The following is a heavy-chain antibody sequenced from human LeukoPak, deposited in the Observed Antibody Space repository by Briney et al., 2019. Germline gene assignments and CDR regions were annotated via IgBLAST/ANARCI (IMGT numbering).Heavy chain of an antibody. J-gene: IGHJ4*02. D-gene: IGHD3-3*01. V-gene: IGHV4-34*01. Sequence: SETLSLTCAVYGGSFSGYYWSWIRQPPGKGLEWMGEINHSGSTNYNPSLKSRVTISVDTSKNQFSLKLSSVTAADTAVYYCAKLGNYDLMIDYWGRGTLVTVSS. CDR3: AKLGNYDLMIDY. CDR1: GGSFSGYY. CDR2: INHSGST.